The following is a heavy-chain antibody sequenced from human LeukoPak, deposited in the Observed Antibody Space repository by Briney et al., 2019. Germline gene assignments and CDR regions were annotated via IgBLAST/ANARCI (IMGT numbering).Heavy chain of an antibody. V-gene: IGHV4-34*01. CDR2: INHSGGT. CDR1: GGSFSSYY. D-gene: IGHD7-27*01. J-gene: IGHJ4*02. CDR3: AMNWGTGRTLDY. Sequence: SETLSLTCAVYGGSFSSYYWSWIRQPPGKGLEWIGEINHSGGTNYNPSLKSRVTISVDTSKNEFSLKVRSVTAADTAVYYYAMNWGTGRTLDYWGQGTLVTVYS.